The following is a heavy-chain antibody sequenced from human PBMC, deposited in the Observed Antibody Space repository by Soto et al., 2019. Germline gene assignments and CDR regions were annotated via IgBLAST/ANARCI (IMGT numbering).Heavy chain of an antibody. D-gene: IGHD3-22*01. V-gene: IGHV4-59*01. CDR3: ARVGSTGDSSGYNLDY. CDR1: GGSISSYY. CDR2: IYYSGST. Sequence: SETLSLTCTVSGGSISSYYWSWIRQPPGKGLEWIGYIYYSGSTNYNPSLKSRVTISVDTSKNQFSLKLSSVTAADTAVYYCARVGSTGDSSGYNLDYWGQGTLVTVSS. J-gene: IGHJ4*02.